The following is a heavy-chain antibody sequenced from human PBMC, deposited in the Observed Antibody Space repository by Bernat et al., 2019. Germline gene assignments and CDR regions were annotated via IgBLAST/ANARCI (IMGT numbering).Heavy chain of an antibody. J-gene: IGHJ4*02. D-gene: IGHD3-10*01. CDR1: GDSISDYY. V-gene: IGHV4-59*01. Sequence: QVQLQESGPGLVKPSETLSLTCTVSGDSISDYYWSWIRQPPGKGMEWIGYIHYSGSTNYNPSLKSRVTISVDTSKNQFSLKLSSVTAADTAVYYCARQRYTPYGSGSYLEDTHYRDQATLVTVSS. CDR3: ARQRYTPYGSGSYLEDTHY. CDR2: IHYSGST.